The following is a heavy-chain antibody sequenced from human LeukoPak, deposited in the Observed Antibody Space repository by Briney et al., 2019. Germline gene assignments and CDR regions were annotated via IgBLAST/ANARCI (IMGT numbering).Heavy chain of an antibody. CDR1: GYTFTSYG. J-gene: IGHJ4*02. V-gene: IGHV1-18*01. CDR2: ISAYNGNT. CDR3: ARQIAVAGTYYFDY. Sequence: GASVKVSCKASGYTFTSYGISWVRQAPGQGLEWMGWISAYNGNTNYAQKLQGRVTMTTGTSTSTAYMELRRLRSDDTAVYYCARQIAVAGTYYFDYWGQGTLVTVSS. D-gene: IGHD6-19*01.